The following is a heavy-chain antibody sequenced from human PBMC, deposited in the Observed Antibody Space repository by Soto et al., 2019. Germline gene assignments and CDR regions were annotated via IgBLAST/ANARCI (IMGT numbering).Heavy chain of an antibody. CDR2: ISSSSTYI. CDR1: GFTFSSYT. D-gene: IGHD3-22*01. J-gene: IGHJ4*02. V-gene: IGHV3-21*01. Sequence: EVQLVESGGGLVKPGGSLRLSCAASGFTFSSYTMNWVRQAPGKGLEWVSSISSSSTYIYYADSVKGRFTISRDNAKNSLYLQMNSLRAEDTAVYYCASPPYYFDTSGYSYWGQGTPVTVSS. CDR3: ASPPYYFDTSGYSY.